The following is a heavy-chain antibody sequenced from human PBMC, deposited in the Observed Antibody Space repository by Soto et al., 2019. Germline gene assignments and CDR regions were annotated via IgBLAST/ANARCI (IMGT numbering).Heavy chain of an antibody. J-gene: IGHJ4*02. CDR3: AANHPYCTNGVCYQFDY. CDR1: GYTFTSYD. D-gene: IGHD2-8*01. CDR2: MNPNSGNT. V-gene: IGHV1-8*01. Sequence: QVQLVQSGAEVKKPGASVKVSCKASGYTFTSYDINWARQATGQGLEWMGWMNPNSGNTGYAQKFQGRVTMTRNTSISTAYMELSSLRSEDTAVYYCAANHPYCTNGVCYQFDYWGQGTLVTVSS.